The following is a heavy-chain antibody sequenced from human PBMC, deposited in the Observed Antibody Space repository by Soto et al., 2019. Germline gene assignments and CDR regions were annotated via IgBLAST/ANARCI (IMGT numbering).Heavy chain of an antibody. CDR2: ISGSGGST. D-gene: IGHD2-2*01. J-gene: IGHJ4*02. V-gene: IGHV3-23*01. CDR3: AKETAAIYCSSTSCSFDY. Sequence: GGSLRLSCAASGFTFSSYAMSWVRQAPGKGLEWVSAISGSGGSTYYADSVKGRFTISRDNSKNTLYLQMNSLRAEDTAVYYCAKETAAIYCSSTSCSFDYWGQGTLVTVSS. CDR1: GFTFSSYA.